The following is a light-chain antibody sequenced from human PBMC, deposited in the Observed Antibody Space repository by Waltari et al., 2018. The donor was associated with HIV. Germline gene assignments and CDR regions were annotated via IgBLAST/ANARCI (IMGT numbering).Light chain of an antibody. CDR2: SNN. V-gene: IGLV1-44*01. J-gene: IGLJ2*01. Sequence: QSVLTQPPSASGTPGQRVTISCAGRTSNTGNSTVNWYQQPTETAPKLLMYSNNQRPSGVPDRFSGSKSGTSASLAISGLQSEDEADYYCATWDDSLNGPVFGGGTKLTVL. CDR1: TSNTGNST. CDR3: ATWDDSLNGPV.